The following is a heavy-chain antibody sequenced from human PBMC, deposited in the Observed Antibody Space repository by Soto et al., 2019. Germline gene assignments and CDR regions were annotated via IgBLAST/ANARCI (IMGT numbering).Heavy chain of an antibody. D-gene: IGHD3-10*01. CDR1: GFTFSGYA. V-gene: IGHV3-23*01. Sequence: EVQLLDSGGGLVQPGGSLRLSCAASGFTFSGYALTWVRQAPGKGLEWVSAISGGGDATLYADSVKGRFTISRDNSKNTLYLQMNTLRAEDTGVYYCARKVSGSTGRPDLWYFDLWGRGTLVTVSS. CDR3: ARKVSGSTGRPDLWYFDL. J-gene: IGHJ2*01. CDR2: ISGGGDAT.